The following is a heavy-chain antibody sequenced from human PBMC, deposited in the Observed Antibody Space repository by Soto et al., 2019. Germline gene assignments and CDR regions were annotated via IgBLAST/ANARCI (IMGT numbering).Heavy chain of an antibody. V-gene: IGHV2-5*02. D-gene: IGHD3-16*01. CDR2: IYWDDDK. CDR3: AHIPNYYQYAWFDP. CDR1: WFSLTTRGVG. Sequence: QITLKESGPRLVKPTQTLTLTCTFSWFSLTTRGVGVGWIRQPPGKALECLALIYWDDDKRYSPSLQSRLSITKDTSKNQVVLTMTNVDPVDTATYYCAHIPNYYQYAWFDPWGQGTLVSVSS. J-gene: IGHJ5*02.